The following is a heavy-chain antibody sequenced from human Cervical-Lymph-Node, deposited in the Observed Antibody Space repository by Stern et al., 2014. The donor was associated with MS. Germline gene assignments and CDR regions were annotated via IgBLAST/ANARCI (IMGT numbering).Heavy chain of an antibody. D-gene: IGHD2-15*01. CDR2: IIPILGTP. CDR3: ARDLPYCSDDSCHPVLAY. Sequence: VQLVQSGAEVKKPGSSVKVSCKVSGGTFSNYAISWVRQAPGQGLEWMWGIIPILGTPKYAQKFQGRVTIIADESTSIAYMELSSLTFEDTAIYYCARDLPYCSDDSCHPVLAYWGKGPLATVPP. V-gene: IGHV1-69*01. CDR1: GGTFSNYA. J-gene: IGHJ4*02.